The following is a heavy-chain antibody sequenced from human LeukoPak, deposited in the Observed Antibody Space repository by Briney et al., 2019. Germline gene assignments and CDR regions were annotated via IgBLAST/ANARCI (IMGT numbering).Heavy chain of an antibody. J-gene: IGHJ4*02. CDR1: GGSISIYY. CDR3: ARQPSGSGGLPFDY. V-gene: IGHV4-4*07. CDR2: IYTSGST. Sequence: SETLSLTCTVSGGSISIYYWSWIRQPAGKGLEWIGRIYTSGSTNYNPSLKSRVTMSVDTSKNQFSLKLSSVTAADTAVYYCARQPSGSGGLPFDYWGQGTLVTVSS. D-gene: IGHD2-15*01.